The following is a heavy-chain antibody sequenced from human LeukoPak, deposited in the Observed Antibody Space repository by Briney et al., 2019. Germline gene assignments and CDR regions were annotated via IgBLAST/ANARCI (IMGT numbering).Heavy chain of an antibody. D-gene: IGHD6-19*01. V-gene: IGHV5-51*01. J-gene: IGHJ4*02. CDR2: IHPGDSDT. CDR1: GHSFTIYW. CDR3: ARQQWLVSDY. Sequence: GESLKISCKGSGHSFTIYWIAWLRQLPGKGLEWMGIIHPGDSDTRYSPSFQGQATISADKSISTAYLQWSSLKASDTAMYYCARQQWLVSDYWGQGTLVTVSS.